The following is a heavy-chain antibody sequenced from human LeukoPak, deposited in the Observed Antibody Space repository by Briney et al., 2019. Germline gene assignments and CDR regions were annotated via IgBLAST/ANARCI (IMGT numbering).Heavy chain of an antibody. J-gene: IGHJ4*02. Sequence: GGSLRLSCAASGFTFSRYWMSWVRQVPRKGLEWVANIKQDGSEKYYVDSVKGRFTISRHNAKNSLYLQMNSLRAEDTAVYYCARDKGDYDTSGSLFVFGGQGTLVTVSS. D-gene: IGHD3-22*01. CDR2: IKQDGSEK. CDR1: GFTFSRYW. V-gene: IGHV3-7*03. CDR3: ARDKGDYDTSGSLFVF.